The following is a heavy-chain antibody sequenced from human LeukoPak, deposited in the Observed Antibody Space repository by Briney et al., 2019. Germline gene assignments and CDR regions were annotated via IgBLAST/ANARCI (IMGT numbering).Heavy chain of an antibody. V-gene: IGHV5-10-1*01. J-gene: IGHJ4*02. D-gene: IGHD6-13*01. Sequence: GESLKISCKGSGYSFTSYWISWVPQVPGKGLELMGRIDPSDSYTNYSPSFQGHVTISADKSISTAYLQWSSLKASDTAMYYCARREYSSSWSNFDYWGQGTLVTVSS. CDR3: ARREYSSSWSNFDY. CDR1: GYSFTSYW. CDR2: IDPSDSYT.